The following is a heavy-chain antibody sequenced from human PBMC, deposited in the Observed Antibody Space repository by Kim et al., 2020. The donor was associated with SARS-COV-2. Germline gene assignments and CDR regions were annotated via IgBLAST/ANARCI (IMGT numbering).Heavy chain of an antibody. CDR3: ARTVTGTTESFEY. V-gene: IGHV3-7*03. J-gene: IGHJ1*01. Sequence: YWVDSVKGQFTISREDAKNSLYLKMNSLRAEDTAVYYCARTVTGTTESFEYWGQGTLVTVSS. D-gene: IGHD6-19*01.